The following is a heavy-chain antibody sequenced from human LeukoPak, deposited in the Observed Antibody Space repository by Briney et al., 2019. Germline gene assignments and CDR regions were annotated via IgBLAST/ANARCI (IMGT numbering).Heavy chain of an antibody. J-gene: IGHJ4*02. CDR1: GFTFSDFH. V-gene: IGHV3-73*01. CDR2: IRSKANSYAT. Sequence: GGSRRPSWVVSGFTFSDFHMSWLRQASGKGLEWVGRIRSKANSYATAYAASVKGRFTISRDDSKNTAYLQMNSLKTEDTAVYYCETYDSQSWWGQGTLVTVSS. CDR3: ETYDSQSW. D-gene: IGHD3-22*01.